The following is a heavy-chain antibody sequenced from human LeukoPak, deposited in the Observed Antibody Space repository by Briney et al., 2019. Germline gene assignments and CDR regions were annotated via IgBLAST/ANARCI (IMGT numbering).Heavy chain of an antibody. CDR3: ARVEVRPMVRGVIDY. Sequence: SETLSLTCTVSGGSISSYYWSWIRQPPGKGLELSGYIYYSGSTNYNPSLKSRVTISVDTSKNQFSLKLSSVTAADTAVYYCARVEVRPMVRGVIDYWGQGTLVTVSS. D-gene: IGHD3-10*01. J-gene: IGHJ4*02. CDR1: GGSISSYY. V-gene: IGHV4-59*01. CDR2: IYYSGST.